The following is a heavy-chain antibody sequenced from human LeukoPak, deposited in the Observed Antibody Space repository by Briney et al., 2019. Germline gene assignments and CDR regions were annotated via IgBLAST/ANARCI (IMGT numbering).Heavy chain of an antibody. CDR3: ARGDCSSTSCSFDY. J-gene: IGHJ4*02. V-gene: IGHV3-20*04. CDR2: INWNGGST. D-gene: IGHD2-2*01. CDR1: GFTFDDYG. Sequence: GGSLRLSCAASGFTFDDYGMSWVRHAPGKGLEWVSGINWNGGSTGYADSVKGRFTISRDNAKNSLYLQMNCLRAEDTALYYCARGDCSSTSCSFDYWGQGTLVTVSS.